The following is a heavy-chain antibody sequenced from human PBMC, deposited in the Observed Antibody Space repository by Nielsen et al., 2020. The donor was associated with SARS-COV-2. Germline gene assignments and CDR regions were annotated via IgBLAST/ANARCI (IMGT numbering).Heavy chain of an antibody. V-gene: IGHV3-23*01. D-gene: IGHD3-9*01. Sequence: GGSLRLSCAASGFTFNNYIIHWVRQAPGKGLEWVSGIVGTDGTTYYAESVKGRFTITRDNSKNTLYLQMKSLRGDDTAIYYCAKDSRNWLSAAGFDYWGQGTLVTVSS. CDR1: GFTFNNYI. J-gene: IGHJ4*02. CDR2: IVGTDGTT. CDR3: AKDSRNWLSAAGFDY.